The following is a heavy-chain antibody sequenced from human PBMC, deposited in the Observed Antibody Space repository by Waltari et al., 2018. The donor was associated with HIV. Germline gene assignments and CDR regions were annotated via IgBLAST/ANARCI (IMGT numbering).Heavy chain of an antibody. J-gene: IGHJ4*02. CDR2: ISYDGSNK. CDR1: GFTFSSYG. Sequence: QVQLVESGGGVVQPGRSLRLSCAASGFTFSSYGMHWVRQAPGKGREWVAVISYDGSNKYYADSVKGRFTISRDNSKNTLNLQMNTLRAEDTAVYYCAIDRLLYCSSTSCHTLAYWGQGTLVTVSS. V-gene: IGHV3-30*03. D-gene: IGHD2-2*01. CDR3: AIDRLLYCSSTSCHTLAY.